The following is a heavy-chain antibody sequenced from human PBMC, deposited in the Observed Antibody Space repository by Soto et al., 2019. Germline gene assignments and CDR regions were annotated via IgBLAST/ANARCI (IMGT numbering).Heavy chain of an antibody. CDR3: ARGFRKYCSGGSCWVPKDY. Sequence: PGGSLRLSCAASGFTFSSYGMHWVRQAPGKGLEWVAVIWYDGSNKYYADSVKGRFTISRDNSKNTLYLQMNSLRAEDTAVYYCARGFRKYCSGGSCWVPKDYWGQGTLVTVSS. CDR1: GFTFSSYG. V-gene: IGHV3-33*01. CDR2: IWYDGSNK. J-gene: IGHJ4*02. D-gene: IGHD2-15*01.